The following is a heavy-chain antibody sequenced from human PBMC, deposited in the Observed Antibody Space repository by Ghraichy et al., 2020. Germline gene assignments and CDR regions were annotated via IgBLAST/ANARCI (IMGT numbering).Heavy chain of an antibody. V-gene: IGHV3-21*01. CDR1: GFTFSSYS. CDR2: ISSSSSYI. CDR3: ARDPREQYVLRYFDWSDPDAFDI. J-gene: IGHJ3*02. D-gene: IGHD3-9*01. Sequence: GGSLRLSCAASGFTFSSYSMNWVRQAPGKGLEWVSSISSSSSYIYYGDSVKGRFTISRDNAKNSLYLQMNSLRAEDTAVYYCARDPREQYVLRYFDWSDPDAFDIWGQGTMVTVSS.